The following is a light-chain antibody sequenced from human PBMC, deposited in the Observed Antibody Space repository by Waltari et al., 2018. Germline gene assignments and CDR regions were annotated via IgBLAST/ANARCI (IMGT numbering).Light chain of an antibody. CDR1: SSDVGDFNS. V-gene: IGLV2-14*03. CDR2: DVS. Sequence: QSALTQPASVSASPGASITISCTATSSDVGDFNSASWYQQHPGKAPKFMIYDVSNRPSGVSQRVYGSKSGNTASLTISGLQAEDEAVYYCSSFTTSSTLLFGGGTKLTVL. CDR3: SSFTTSSTLL. J-gene: IGLJ2*01.